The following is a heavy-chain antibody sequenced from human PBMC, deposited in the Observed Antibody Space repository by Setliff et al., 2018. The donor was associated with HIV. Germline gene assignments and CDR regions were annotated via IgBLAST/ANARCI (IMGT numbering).Heavy chain of an antibody. V-gene: IGHV1-2*02. CDR1: GGTFSSYG. J-gene: IGHJ5*01. CDR2: ISPHSGAT. D-gene: IGHD2-15*01. CDR3: ARDRLYCSRGSCYPNWFDS. Sequence: ASVKVSCKASGGTFSSYGLSWVRQAPGQGPEWMGWISPHSGATNYAQKFQGRVTLTRDASITTAYMELNSLRSDDTAMYYCARDRLYCSRGSCYPNWFDSWGQGTLVTVSS.